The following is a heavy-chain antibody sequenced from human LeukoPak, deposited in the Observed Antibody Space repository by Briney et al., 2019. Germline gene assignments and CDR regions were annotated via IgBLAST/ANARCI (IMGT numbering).Heavy chain of an antibody. D-gene: IGHD6-13*01. V-gene: IGHV4-39*07. CDR2: IYYSGST. CDR1: GGSISSSSYY. Sequence: SETLSLTCTVSGGSISSSSYYWGWIRQPPGKGLEWIGSIYYSGSTYYNPSLKSRVTISVDTSKNQFSLKLSSVTAADTAVYYWSRAPTGSSNAFDIWGQGTMVTVSS. J-gene: IGHJ3*02. CDR3: SRAPTGSSNAFDI.